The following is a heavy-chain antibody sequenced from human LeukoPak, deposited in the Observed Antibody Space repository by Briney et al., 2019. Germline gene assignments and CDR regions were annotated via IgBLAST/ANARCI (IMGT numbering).Heavy chain of an antibody. D-gene: IGHD3-10*01. V-gene: IGHV4-4*07. J-gene: IGHJ5*02. Sequence: PSETLSLTCTVSGGSISSYYWSWIRQPAGKGLEWIGRIYTSGSTNYNPSLKSRVTISKDTSKNQFSLKLASVTAADTAVYYCARRSYYGSGEFDPWGQGTLVTVSS. CDR1: GGSISSYY. CDR2: IYTSGST. CDR3: ARRSYYGSGEFDP.